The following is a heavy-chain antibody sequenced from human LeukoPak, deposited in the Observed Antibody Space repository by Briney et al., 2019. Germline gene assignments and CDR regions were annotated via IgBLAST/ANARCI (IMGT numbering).Heavy chain of an antibody. CDR3: AAAEYSSGWWTYYFDY. Sequence: GRSLRLSCAASGFTFSSYAMHWVRQAPGKGLEWVAVISYDGDNKYYADSVKGRFTISRDNSKNTLYLQMNSLRAGDTAVYYCAAAEYSSGWWTYYFDYWGRGTLVTVSS. J-gene: IGHJ4*02. CDR1: GFTFSSYA. D-gene: IGHD6-19*01. V-gene: IGHV3-30*04. CDR2: ISYDGDNK.